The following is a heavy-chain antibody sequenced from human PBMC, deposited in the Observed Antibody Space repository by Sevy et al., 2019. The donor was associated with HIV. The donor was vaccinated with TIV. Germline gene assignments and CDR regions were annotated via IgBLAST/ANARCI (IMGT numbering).Heavy chain of an antibody. J-gene: IGHJ2*01. CDR2: IDPGDSDT. CDR1: GYSFTSYW. V-gene: IGHV5-51*01. CDR3: ARRSIADFFWYFDL. Sequence: GESLKISCKGSGYSFTSYWIGWVRQMPGKGLEWMGIIDPGDSDTRDSPSFQGQVTISADKSISTAYLQWSSLKASDTAMYYCARRSIADFFWYFDLWGRGTLFTVSS. D-gene: IGHD6-6*01.